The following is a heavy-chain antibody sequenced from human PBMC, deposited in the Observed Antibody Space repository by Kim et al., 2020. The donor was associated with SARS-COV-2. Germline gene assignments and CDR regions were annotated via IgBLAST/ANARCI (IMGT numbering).Heavy chain of an antibody. CDR1: GGSISSGGYY. CDR2: IYYSGST. J-gene: IGHJ4*02. Sequence: SETLSLTCTVSGGSISSGGYYWSWIRQHPGKGLEWIGYIYYSGSTYYNPSLKSRVTISVDTSKNQFSLKLSSVTAVDTAVYYCASGGSYYYGSGSLLFDYWGQGTLVTVSS. D-gene: IGHD3-10*01. V-gene: IGHV4-31*03. CDR3: ASGGSYYYGSGSLLFDY.